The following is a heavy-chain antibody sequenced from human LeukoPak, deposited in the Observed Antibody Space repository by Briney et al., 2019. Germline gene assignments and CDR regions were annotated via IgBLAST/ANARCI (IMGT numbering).Heavy chain of an antibody. V-gene: IGHV4-39*07. J-gene: IGHJ6*02. CDR3: ARDDYGDYNSYYYYGMDV. Sequence: SETLSLTCTVSGGSISSSSYYWGWIRQPPGKGLEWIGSIYYSGSTYYNPSLKSRVTISVDTSKNQCSLKLSSVTAADTAVYYCARDDYGDYNSYYYYGMDVWGQGTTVTVSS. CDR1: GGSISSSSYY. CDR2: IYYSGST. D-gene: IGHD4-17*01.